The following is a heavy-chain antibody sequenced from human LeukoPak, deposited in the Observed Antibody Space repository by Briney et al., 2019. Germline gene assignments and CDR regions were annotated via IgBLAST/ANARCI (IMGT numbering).Heavy chain of an antibody. CDR3: ASTITMIVRL. J-gene: IGHJ4*02. CDR1: GFTFSSYS. D-gene: IGHD3-22*01. CDR2: ISSSSSYI. Sequence: GGSLRLSCAASGFTFSSYSMNWVRQAPGKGLEWVSSISSSSSYIYYADSVKGRFAISGDNAKNSLYLQMNSLRAEDTAVYYCASTITMIVRLWGQGTLVTVSS. V-gene: IGHV3-21*01.